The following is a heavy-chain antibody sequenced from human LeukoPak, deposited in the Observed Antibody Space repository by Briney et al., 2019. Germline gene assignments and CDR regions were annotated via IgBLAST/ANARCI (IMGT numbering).Heavy chain of an antibody. J-gene: IGHJ6*03. CDR3: AKVAARPPSLYYYYYMDV. CDR1: GFTFSSYG. D-gene: IGHD6-6*01. CDR2: IWYDGSNK. Sequence: GRSLRLSCAASGFTFSSYGMHWVRQAPGKGLEWVAVIWYDGSNKYYADSVKGRFTISRDNSKNTLYLQMNSLRAEDTAVYYSAKVAARPPSLYYYYYMDVWGKGTTVTVSS. V-gene: IGHV3-33*06.